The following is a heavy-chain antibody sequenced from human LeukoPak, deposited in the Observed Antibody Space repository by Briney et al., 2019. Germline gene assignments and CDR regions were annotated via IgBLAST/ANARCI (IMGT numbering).Heavy chain of an antibody. V-gene: IGHV3-30*04. CDR1: GFTFSSYA. J-gene: IGHJ4*02. CDR3: ARDCSGGSCYAH. Sequence: PGGSLRLSCAASGFTFSSYAMHWVRQAPGKGLEWVAVISYDGSNKYYADSVKGRFTISRDNSKNTLYLQMNSLRAEDTAVYYCARDCSGGSCYAHWGQGTLVTVSS. D-gene: IGHD2-15*01. CDR2: ISYDGSNK.